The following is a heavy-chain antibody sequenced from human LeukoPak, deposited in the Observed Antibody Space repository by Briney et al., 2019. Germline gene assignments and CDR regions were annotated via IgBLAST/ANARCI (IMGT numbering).Heavy chain of an antibody. J-gene: IGHJ4*02. CDR3: ARDCYNSLH. Sequence: KTGGSLRLSCAASSFSFCDYYMSWIRQAPGKGLVWVSYISSSGSDTNYADSLKGRFTISRDNAKNSLYLQMNSLRAEDTAVYYCARDCYNSLHWGQGTLVTVSS. CDR2: ISSSGSDT. V-gene: IGHV3-11*05. D-gene: IGHD5-24*01. CDR1: SFSFCDYY.